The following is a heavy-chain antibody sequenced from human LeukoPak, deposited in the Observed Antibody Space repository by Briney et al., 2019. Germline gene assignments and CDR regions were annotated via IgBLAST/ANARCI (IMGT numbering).Heavy chain of an antibody. Sequence: GGSLRLSWAASGXNFTNAWVSWVRQAPGKGLEWVGRIQRKIDGGTTFYSAPVKGRFTISRDDSKNTLYLQMNSLNTDDTAVYYCTKVSGTYLKKDYWGQGTLVTVSS. D-gene: IGHD1-26*01. CDR2: IQRKIDGGTT. V-gene: IGHV3-15*01. CDR1: GXNFTNAW. J-gene: IGHJ4*02. CDR3: TKVSGTYLKKDY.